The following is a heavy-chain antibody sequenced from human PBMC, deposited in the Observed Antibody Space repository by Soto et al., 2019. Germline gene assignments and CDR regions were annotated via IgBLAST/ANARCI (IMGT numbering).Heavy chain of an antibody. V-gene: IGHV3-7*02. Sequence: GGSLRLSCAASGFTFGSFWMSWVRQAPVKGLEFLANIKEDCSMSYYLDSVKGRFTISRYNAKNSLFLQMNSLRAYDRAFYYCASAVAYESHAHWRLGTMATVAP. CDR3: ASAVAYESHAH. D-gene: IGHD3-22*01. J-gene: IGHJ4*02. CDR2: IKEDCSMS. CDR1: GFTFGSFW.